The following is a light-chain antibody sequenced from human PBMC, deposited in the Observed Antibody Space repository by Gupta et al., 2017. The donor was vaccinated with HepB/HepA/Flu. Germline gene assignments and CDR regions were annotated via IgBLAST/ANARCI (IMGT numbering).Light chain of an antibody. Sequence: QSVLTQPPSVSGTPGQTVTIPCTGSSSIIGPDYDIHWYQQLPGAAPKLLIHGNTRRPSGVPDRFSGSKSGNTATLVITGLQAEDEAYYYCQTYDNNLSGVFGGGTKLTVL. J-gene: IGLJ2*01. CDR1: SSIIGPDYD. CDR2: GNT. CDR3: QTYDNNLSGV. V-gene: IGLV1-40*01.